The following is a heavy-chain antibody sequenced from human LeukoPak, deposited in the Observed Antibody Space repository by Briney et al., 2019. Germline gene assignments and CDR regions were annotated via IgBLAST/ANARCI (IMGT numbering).Heavy chain of an antibody. CDR1: GFTFDDYA. CDR2: ISWDGGST. J-gene: IGHJ4*02. V-gene: IGHV3-43D*03. D-gene: IGHD3-9*01. Sequence: GGSLRLSCAASGFTFDDYAMHWVRQAPGKGLEWVSLISWDGGSTYYADSVKGRFTISRDNSKNSLYLQMNSLRAEDTALYYCAKDIGGDILTGYSDYWGQGTLVTVSS. CDR3: AKDIGGDILTGYSDY.